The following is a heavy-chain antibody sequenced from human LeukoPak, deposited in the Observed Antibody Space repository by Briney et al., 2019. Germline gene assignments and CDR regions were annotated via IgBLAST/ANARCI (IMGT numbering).Heavy chain of an antibody. D-gene: IGHD3-10*01. CDR2: IYYSGST. J-gene: IGHJ6*02. CDR3: AKTWDYYGSGSYPYYYGMDV. Sequence: SEPLSLTCTVSGGSISSSSYYWGWIRQPPGKGLEWIGSIYYSGSTYYNPSLKSRVTISVDTSKNQFSLKLSSVTAADTAVYYCAKTWDYYGSGSYPYYYGMDVWGQGTMVTVSS. V-gene: IGHV4-39*01. CDR1: GGSISSSSYY.